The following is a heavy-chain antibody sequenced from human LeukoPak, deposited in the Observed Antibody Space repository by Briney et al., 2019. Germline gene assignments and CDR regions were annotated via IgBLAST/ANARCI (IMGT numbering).Heavy chain of an antibody. V-gene: IGHV3-53*01. CDR1: GFTVSSNY. D-gene: IGHD3-22*01. CDR2: IYSGGST. CDR3: AKTGSGYYYFDY. Sequence: PGGSLRLSCAASGFTVSSNYMSWVRQAPGKGLEWVLVIYSGGSTDYVDSVKGRFTISRDNSKNTLYLQMNSLRAEDTAVYYCAKTGSGYYYFDYRGQGTLVTVSS. J-gene: IGHJ4*02.